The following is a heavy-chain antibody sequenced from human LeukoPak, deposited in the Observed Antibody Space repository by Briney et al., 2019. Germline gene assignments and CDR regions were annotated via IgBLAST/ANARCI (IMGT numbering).Heavy chain of an antibody. J-gene: IGHJ6*02. Sequence: PGGSLRLSCAASGFSLSAYWMTWVRQAPGKGLEWVANINRDGSQKNHVDSVKGRFTISRDNSKNTLYLQMNSLRAEDTAVYYCARCSGYGMDVWGQGTTVTVSS. V-gene: IGHV3-7*01. CDR2: INRDGSQK. CDR1: GFSLSAYW. CDR3: ARCSGYGMDV. D-gene: IGHD3-10*02.